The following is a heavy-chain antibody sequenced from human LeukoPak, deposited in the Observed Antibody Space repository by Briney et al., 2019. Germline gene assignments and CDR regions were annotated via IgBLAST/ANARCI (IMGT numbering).Heavy chain of an antibody. D-gene: IGHD2-2*01. V-gene: IGHV1-69*13. Sequence: GASVKVSCKASRGTFSSYAISWVRQAPGQGLEWMGGIIPIFGTANYAQKFQGRVTITADESTSTAYMELSSLRSEDTAVYYCARPSRAWSGSTWVGYYYYYYMDVWGKGTTVTVSS. J-gene: IGHJ6*03. CDR3: ARPSRAWSGSTWVGYYYYYYMDV. CDR2: IIPIFGTA. CDR1: RGTFSSYA.